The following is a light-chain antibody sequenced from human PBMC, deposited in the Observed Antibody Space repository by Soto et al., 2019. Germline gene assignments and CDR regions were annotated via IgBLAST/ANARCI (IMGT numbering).Light chain of an antibody. Sequence: DIQMTQSPSSLSASVGDRVTITCRASQDISNYLAWFHQKPGKAPKSLISGASTLQSGVPSKVSGSGSGTDFTLTITNLQPEDFATYYCQQYKSYPITFGQGTRLEIK. V-gene: IGKV1-16*02. CDR1: QDISNY. J-gene: IGKJ5*01. CDR2: GAS. CDR3: QQYKSYPIT.